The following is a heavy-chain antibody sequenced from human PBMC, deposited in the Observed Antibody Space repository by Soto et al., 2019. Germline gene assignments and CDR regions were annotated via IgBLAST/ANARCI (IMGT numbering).Heavy chain of an antibody. CDR2: ISAYNGNT. CDR3: AREYYYDSSGYYGADY. V-gene: IGHV1-18*01. Sequence: QVQLVQSGAEVKKPGASVKVSCKASGYTFTSYGISWVRQAPGQGLEWMGWISAYNGNTNYAHKLQGRVTMTTDTSTSTAYMELRSLRSDDTAVYYCAREYYYDSSGYYGADYWGQGTLVTVSS. CDR1: GYTFTSYG. J-gene: IGHJ4*02. D-gene: IGHD3-22*01.